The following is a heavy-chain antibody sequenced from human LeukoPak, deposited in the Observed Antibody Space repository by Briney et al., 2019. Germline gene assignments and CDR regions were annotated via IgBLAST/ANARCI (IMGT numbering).Heavy chain of an antibody. D-gene: IGHD4/OR15-4a*01. Sequence: PGGSLRLSCAASGFTFTSYAMSWVRQAPGKGLEWVSAISDSGGSTYYADSVKGRFTISRDNSKNTLYLQMNSLRAEDTAVYYCAKYEPMLWWISYFDYWGQGTLVTVSS. CDR2: ISDSGGST. CDR1: GFTFTSYA. CDR3: AKYEPMLWWISYFDY. J-gene: IGHJ4*02. V-gene: IGHV3-23*01.